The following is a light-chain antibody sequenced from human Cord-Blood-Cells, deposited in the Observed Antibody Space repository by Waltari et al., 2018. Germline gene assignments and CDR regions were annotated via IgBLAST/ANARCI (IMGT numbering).Light chain of an antibody. CDR1: TSDVGSYNL. CDR2: EVS. Sequence: QSALTQPASVSGSPGQSITISCTGTTSDVGSYNLVSWYHQHPGKAPKLMIYEVSNRPSGVSNRFSGSKSGNTASLTISGLQAEDEADYYCCSYAGSSTLVFGGGTKLTVL. CDR3: CSYAGSSTLV. V-gene: IGLV2-23*02. J-gene: IGLJ3*02.